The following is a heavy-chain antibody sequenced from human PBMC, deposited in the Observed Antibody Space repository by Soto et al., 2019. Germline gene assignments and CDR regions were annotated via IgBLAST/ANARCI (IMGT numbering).Heavy chain of an antibody. V-gene: IGHV3-30*18. Sequence: QVQLVESGGGVVQPGRSLRLSCAASGFTFSSYGMHWVRQAPGKGLEWVAVISYDGSNKYYADSVKGRFTISRDNSKNTLYLQMNSLRAEDTAVYYCAKAPWVPTTVVTWGWFDPWGQGTLVTVSS. D-gene: IGHD4-17*01. CDR2: ISYDGSNK. J-gene: IGHJ5*02. CDR1: GFTFSSYG. CDR3: AKAPWVPTTVVTWGWFDP.